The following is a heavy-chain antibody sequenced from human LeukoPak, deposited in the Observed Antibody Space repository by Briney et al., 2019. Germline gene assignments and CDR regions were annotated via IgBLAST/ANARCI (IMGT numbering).Heavy chain of an antibody. CDR1: GFTFSTYA. CDR2: ISYDGSSK. Sequence: GGSLRLSCAASGFTFSTYAMHWVRQAPGKGLEWVAVISYDGSSKYYADSVKGRFTISRDNSKTTLYLQMNSLTAEDTAVYYCASHIAASGFPFDYWGQGTLVTVSS. D-gene: IGHD6-13*01. V-gene: IGHV3-30-3*01. CDR3: ASHIAASGFPFDY. J-gene: IGHJ4*02.